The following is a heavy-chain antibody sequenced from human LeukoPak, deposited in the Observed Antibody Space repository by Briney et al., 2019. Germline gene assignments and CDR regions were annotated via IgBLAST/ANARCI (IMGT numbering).Heavy chain of an antibody. V-gene: IGHV4-34*01. CDR1: GGSFSGYY. CDR3: AKGRGFCSSTGCYRGNYNCFAP. Sequence: PSETLSLSCAVYGGSFSGYYWSWIRQPPGKGLEWIGEINRSGSTNYNPSLKSRVTISVDTSKNQFSLKLSSVTAAHTAVYYCAKGRGFCSSTGCYRGNYNCFAPWGKETRVTVFS. D-gene: IGHD2-2*02. J-gene: IGHJ5*02. CDR2: INRSGST.